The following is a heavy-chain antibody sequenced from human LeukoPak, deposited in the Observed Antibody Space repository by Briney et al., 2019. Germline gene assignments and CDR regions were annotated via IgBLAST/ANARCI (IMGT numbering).Heavy chain of an antibody. CDR1: GGSFSGYY. CDR2: IYTSGST. D-gene: IGHD3-22*01. CDR3: ARDLEQKYYYDSSGYSHFDP. Sequence: PSETLSLTCAVYGGSFSGYYWSWIRQPPGKGLEWIGRIYTSGSTNYNPSLKSRVTMSVDTSKNQFSLKLSSVTAADTAVYYCARDLEQKYYYDSSGYSHFDPWGQGTLVTVSS. V-gene: IGHV4-59*10. J-gene: IGHJ5*02.